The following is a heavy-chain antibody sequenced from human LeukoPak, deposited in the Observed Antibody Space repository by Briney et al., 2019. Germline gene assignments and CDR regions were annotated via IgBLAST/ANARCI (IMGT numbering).Heavy chain of an antibody. J-gene: IGHJ6*03. V-gene: IGHV1-3*03. CDR3: ARGRSEVGETDINYYYYMDV. Sequence: ASVKVSCKASGYTFTSYAMHWVRQAPGQRLEWMGWINAGNGNTKYSQEFQGRVTITRDTSASTAYMELSSLRSEDMAVYYCARGRSEVGETDINYYYYMDVWGKGTTVTVSS. D-gene: IGHD3-10*01. CDR2: INAGNGNT. CDR1: GYTFTSYA.